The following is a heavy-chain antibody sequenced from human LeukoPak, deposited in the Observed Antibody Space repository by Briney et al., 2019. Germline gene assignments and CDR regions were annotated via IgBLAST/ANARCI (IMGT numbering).Heavy chain of an antibody. CDR3: ARDMPDSSGSTSFDY. CDR2: ISGSGGST. J-gene: IGHJ4*02. V-gene: IGHV3-23*01. D-gene: IGHD3-22*01. CDR1: GFTFSSYA. Sequence: GGSLRLSCAASGFTFSSYAMSWVRQAPGKGLEWVSAISGSGGSTYYADSVKGRFTISRDNAKNSLYLQMNSLRAEDTALYYCARDMPDSSGSTSFDYWGQGTLVTVSS.